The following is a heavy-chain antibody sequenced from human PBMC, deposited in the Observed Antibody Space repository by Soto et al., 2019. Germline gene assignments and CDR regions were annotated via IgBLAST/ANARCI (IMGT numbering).Heavy chain of an antibody. D-gene: IGHD6-19*01. CDR2: ISGSGGST. CDR3: AKYFTYSSGWPYYFDY. V-gene: IGHV3-23*01. Sequence: VGSLRLSCAASGFTFSSYAMSWVRQAPGKGLEWVSAISGSGGSTYYADSVKGRFTISRDNSKNTLYLQMNSLRAEDTAVYYCAKYFTYSSGWPYYFDYWGQGTLVTVSS. CDR1: GFTFSSYA. J-gene: IGHJ4*02.